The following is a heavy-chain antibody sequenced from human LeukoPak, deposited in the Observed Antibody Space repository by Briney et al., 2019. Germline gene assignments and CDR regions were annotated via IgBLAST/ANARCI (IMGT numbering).Heavy chain of an antibody. Sequence: GGSLGLSCEASGFTFSNSAMSWVRQAPGKGLEWVSGISASGHYTYNADSAKGRFTISRDNSKNTLYLQMSSLRDEDTALYYCAKDGSWGDYYFYFYIDVWGKGTTVTVSS. CDR3: AKDGSWGDYYFYFYIDV. J-gene: IGHJ6*03. V-gene: IGHV3-23*01. CDR1: GFTFSNSA. D-gene: IGHD3-16*01. CDR2: ISASGHYT.